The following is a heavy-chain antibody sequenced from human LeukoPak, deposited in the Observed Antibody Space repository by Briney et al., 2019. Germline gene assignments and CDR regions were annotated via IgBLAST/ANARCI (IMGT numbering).Heavy chain of an antibody. Sequence: ASVKVSCKASGGTFSSYAISWVRQAPGQGLEWMGGIIPIFGTANYAQKFQGRVTITADESTSTAYMELSSLRSGDTAVYYCARYGQWLVFEESWFDPWGQGTLVTVSS. CDR1: GGTFSSYA. V-gene: IGHV1-69*01. J-gene: IGHJ5*02. CDR2: IIPIFGTA. D-gene: IGHD6-19*01. CDR3: ARYGQWLVFEESWFDP.